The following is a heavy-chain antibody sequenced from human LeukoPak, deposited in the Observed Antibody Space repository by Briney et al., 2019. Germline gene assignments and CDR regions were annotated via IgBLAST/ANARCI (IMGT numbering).Heavy chain of an antibody. J-gene: IGHJ4*02. CDR1: GGSFSGYY. CDR3: ARVFGYCTNGVCYIRRRYFDY. D-gene: IGHD2-8*01. CDR2: IKHSGST. Sequence: SETLSLTCAVYGGSFSGYYWSGIRQPPGKGLEWIGEIKHSGSTNYNPSLKSRVTISVDTSKNQFSLKLSSVTAADTAVYYCARVFGYCTNGVCYIRRRYFDYWGQGTLVTVSS. V-gene: IGHV4-34*01.